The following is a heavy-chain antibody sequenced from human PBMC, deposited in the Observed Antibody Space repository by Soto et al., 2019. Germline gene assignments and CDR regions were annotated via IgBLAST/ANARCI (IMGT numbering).Heavy chain of an antibody. Sequence: PGGSLRLSCAASGFTFSSYAMSWVRQAPGKGLEWVSAISGSGGSTYYADSVKGRFTISRDNSKNTLYLQMNSLRAEDTAVYYCAKARFGSSSYYYYGMDVWGQGTTVTVSS. V-gene: IGHV3-23*01. CDR1: GFTFSSYA. D-gene: IGHD6-6*01. CDR3: AKARFGSSSYYYYGMDV. J-gene: IGHJ6*02. CDR2: ISGSGGST.